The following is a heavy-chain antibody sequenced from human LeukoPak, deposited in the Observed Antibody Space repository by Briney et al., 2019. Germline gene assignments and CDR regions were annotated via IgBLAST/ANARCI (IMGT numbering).Heavy chain of an antibody. V-gene: IGHV4-4*07. D-gene: IGHD6-19*01. CDR1: GGSISSYY. Sequence: SETLSLTCTVSGGSISSYYWSWIRQPPGKGLEWIGRIYASGSTNYNPSLKSRVTMSVDTSKNQFSLKLSSVTAADTALYYCARESGVKKGYSSGWLYWYYFDYWGQGTLVTVSS. J-gene: IGHJ4*02. CDR3: ARESGVKKGYSSGWLYWYYFDY. CDR2: IYASGST.